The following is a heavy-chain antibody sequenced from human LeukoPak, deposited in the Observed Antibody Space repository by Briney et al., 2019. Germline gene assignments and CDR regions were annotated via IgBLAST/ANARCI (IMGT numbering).Heavy chain of an antibody. Sequence: ASVKVSCKASGYTFTSYGISWVRQAPGQGLEWMGWISAYNGNTNYAQKFQGRVTMTRNTSISTAYMELSSLRSEDTAVYYCVVGYCSGGSCSLFDPWGQGTLVTVSS. D-gene: IGHD2-15*01. CDR1: GYTFTSYG. V-gene: IGHV1-18*01. J-gene: IGHJ5*02. CDR3: VVGYCSGGSCSLFDP. CDR2: ISAYNGNT.